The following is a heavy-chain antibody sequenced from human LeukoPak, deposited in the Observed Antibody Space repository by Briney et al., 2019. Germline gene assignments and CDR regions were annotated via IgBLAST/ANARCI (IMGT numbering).Heavy chain of an antibody. CDR3: ARSVVTLYWYFDL. CDR1: GGSFSGYY. CDR2: IYYSGST. J-gene: IGHJ2*01. V-gene: IGHV4-59*01. D-gene: IGHD4-23*01. Sequence: SETLSLTCVVYGGSFSGYYYNWIRQPPGKGLEWIGYIYYSGSTNYNPSLKSRVTISLDTSKNQFSLKLSSVTTADTAVYYCARSVVTLYWYFDLWGRGTLATVSS.